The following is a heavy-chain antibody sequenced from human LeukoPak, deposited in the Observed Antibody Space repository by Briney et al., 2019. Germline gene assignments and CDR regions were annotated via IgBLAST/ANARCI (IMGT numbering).Heavy chain of an antibody. Sequence: PLQTLSLTCTVSGGSISSGDYYWSWIRQPPGKGLEWIGGIYYSGSTYYNPSLKSRVTISVDTSKNQFSLKLSSVTAADTAVYYCARATYYYDSSGYYLYFDSWGQGTLVTVSS. V-gene: IGHV4-30-4*01. D-gene: IGHD3-22*01. CDR2: IYYSGST. J-gene: IGHJ4*02. CDR3: ARATYYYDSSGYYLYFDS. CDR1: GGSISSGDYY.